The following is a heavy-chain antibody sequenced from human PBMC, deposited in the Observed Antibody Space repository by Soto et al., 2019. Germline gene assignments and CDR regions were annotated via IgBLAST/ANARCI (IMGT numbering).Heavy chain of an antibody. CDR3: ARSGITIFGLDRAGYSVDV. V-gene: IGHV4-31*03. J-gene: IGHJ6*02. CDR2: IYYSGST. CDR1: RGSINSGGYY. D-gene: IGHD3-3*01. Sequence: QVQLQESGPGLVKPSRTRSLTRTVSRGSINSGGYYWSWIRQHPGKGLEWIGYIYYSGSTYYNPSLKSRVTISVDTSKNHFSLKLSSVTAADTAVYYCARSGITIFGLDRAGYSVDVWGQGTTVTVSS.